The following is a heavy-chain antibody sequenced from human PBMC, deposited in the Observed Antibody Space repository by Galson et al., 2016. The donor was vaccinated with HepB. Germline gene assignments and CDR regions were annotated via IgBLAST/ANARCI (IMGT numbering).Heavy chain of an antibody. CDR3: ARHSYDFWSGYYFDP. J-gene: IGHJ5*02. CDR2: ISYSGST. CDR1: GGSISSSSYF. D-gene: IGHD3-3*01. V-gene: IGHV4-39*01. Sequence: ATLSLTCSVSGGSISSSSYFWGWIRQPPGKGLEWIGRISYSGSTYYNPSLKSRVTIAVDTSKNQFSLNLTSVTAADTAVYYCARHSYDFWSGYYFDPWGQGTLVTVSS.